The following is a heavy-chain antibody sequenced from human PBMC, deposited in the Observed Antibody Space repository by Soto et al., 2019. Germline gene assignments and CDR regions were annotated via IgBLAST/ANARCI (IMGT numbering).Heavy chain of an antibody. CDR1: GYIFSNYG. CDR3: AKWGLSGHGMDV. Sequence: QVQLVESGGGVVQPGRSLRLSCAASGYIFSNYGMHWVRQAPGKGLEGVAVTSYDGSKKYYADSVKGRFTISKDNSKNTADLQMNSLSIEDTAVYYCAKWGLSGHGMDVWGQGTTVTVSS. CDR2: TSYDGSKK. V-gene: IGHV3-30*18. D-gene: IGHD7-27*01. J-gene: IGHJ6*02.